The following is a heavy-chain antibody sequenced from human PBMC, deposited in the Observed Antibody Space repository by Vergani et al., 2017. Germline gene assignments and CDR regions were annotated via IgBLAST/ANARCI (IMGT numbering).Heavy chain of an antibody. V-gene: IGHV1-3*01. CDR3: AADGDYGVVGYFQH. Sequence: QVQLVQSGAEVKKPGASVKVSCKASGYTFTSYAMHWVRQAPGQRLEWMGWINAGNGNTKYSQKFQGRVTITRDTSASTAYMELSSLRSEDTAVYYCAADGDYGVVGYFQHWGQGTLVTVSS. D-gene: IGHD4-17*01. J-gene: IGHJ1*01. CDR1: GYTFTSYA. CDR2: INAGNGNT.